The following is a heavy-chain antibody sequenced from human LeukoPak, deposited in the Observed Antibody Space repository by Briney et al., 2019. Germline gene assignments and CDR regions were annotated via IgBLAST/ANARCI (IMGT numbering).Heavy chain of an antibody. D-gene: IGHD3-10*01. J-gene: IGHJ4*02. CDR3: ARGRSDYFASGNYPHKFDY. CDR2: IWYDGINK. Sequence: PGRSLRLSCAASGFTFSSYGMHWVRQAPGKGLEWVAVIWYDGINKYYADSVKGRFTISRDNSKNTLYLQMNSLRAEDTAVYYCARGRSDYFASGNYPHKFDYWGQGTLVTVSS. V-gene: IGHV3-30*19. CDR1: GFTFSSYG.